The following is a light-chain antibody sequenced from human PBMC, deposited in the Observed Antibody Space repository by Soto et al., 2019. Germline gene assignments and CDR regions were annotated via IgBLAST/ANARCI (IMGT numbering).Light chain of an antibody. CDR2: DAS. CDR1: QSVSSSY. J-gene: IGKJ1*01. Sequence: EIVLTQSPGTLSLSPGERATLSCRASQSVSSSYLAWYQQKPGQAPRLLIYDASNRATGIPDRFSGSGSGTDFTLTISRLEPEDFAVYFCHQYGSSPWTFGQGTKVDIK. CDR3: HQYGSSPWT. V-gene: IGKV3-20*01.